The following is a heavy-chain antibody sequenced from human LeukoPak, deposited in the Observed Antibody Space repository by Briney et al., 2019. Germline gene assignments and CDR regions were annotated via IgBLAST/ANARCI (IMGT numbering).Heavy chain of an antibody. CDR2: IHYSGST. CDR3: ARGGLYYYGSGSYHNGAFDI. J-gene: IGHJ3*02. V-gene: IGHV4-59*01. CDR1: GGSISSYY. D-gene: IGHD3-10*01. Sequence: SETLSLTCTVSGGSISSYYWSWIRQPPGKGLEWIGYIHYSGSTNYNPSFKSRVTISVDTSKNQLSLKLSSVTAADTAVYYCARGGLYYYGSGSYHNGAFDIWGQGTMVTVSS.